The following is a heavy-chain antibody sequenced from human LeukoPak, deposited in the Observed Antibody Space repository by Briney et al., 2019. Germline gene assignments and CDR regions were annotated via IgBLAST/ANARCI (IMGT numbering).Heavy chain of an antibody. CDR3: AKDLSSAITSALVLDV. V-gene: IGHV3-9*01. D-gene: IGHD3-22*01. J-gene: IGHJ6*02. CDR2: ITWNRDNI. Sequence: GRSLRLSCTVSGFTFDDYAMHWARHTPGKGPEWVAGITWNRDNIGYGDSVKGRFTISRDNVKNVLYLQMNSLRPEDTALYYCAKDLSSAITSALVLDVWGQGTTVTVS. CDR1: GFTFDDYA.